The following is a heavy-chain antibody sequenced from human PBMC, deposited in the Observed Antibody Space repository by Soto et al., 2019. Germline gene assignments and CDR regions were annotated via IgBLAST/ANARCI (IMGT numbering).Heavy chain of an antibody. D-gene: IGHD3-16*01. CDR3: AREEVDDRYARLGSMDV. V-gene: IGHV1-69*01. J-gene: IGHJ6*02. CDR1: GGTFSSYA. Sequence: QVQLVQSGAEVKKPGSSVKVSCKASGGTFSSYAISWVRQAPGQGLEWMGGIIPIFGTANYAQKFQGRVTITADESTITAYMELSSLRSEDTAVYYCAREEVDDRYARLGSMDVWGQGTTVTVS. CDR2: IIPIFGTA.